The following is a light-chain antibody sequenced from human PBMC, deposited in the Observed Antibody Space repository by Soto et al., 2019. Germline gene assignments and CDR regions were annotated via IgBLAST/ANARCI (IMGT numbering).Light chain of an antibody. CDR2: EVN. V-gene: IGLV2-14*03. J-gene: IGLJ3*02. CDR1: SSDVGGYNY. CDR3: CLSPGSLTWL. Sequence: QSVLTQPASVSGSPGQSITISCTGTSSDVGGYNYVSWSQQHPGKAPKLMIYEVNNRPSGVPDRFSGSKSGSTASLTISGLQAEDEAEYYCCLSPGSLTWLFGGGTKVTVL.